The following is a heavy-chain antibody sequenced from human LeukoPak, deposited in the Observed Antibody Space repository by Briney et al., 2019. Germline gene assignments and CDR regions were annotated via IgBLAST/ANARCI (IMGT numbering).Heavy chain of an antibody. J-gene: IGHJ4*02. CDR1: GLSFSSFW. D-gene: IGHD1/OR15-1a*01. Sequence: TGGSLRLSCAASGLSFSSFWMSWVRQAPGKGLEWVANIKQDGSEKYYVDSVKGRFTISRGNAKDSLYLQMNSLRAEDTAVYYCVRDRTLSDYWGQGTLVTVSS. CDR2: IKQDGSEK. V-gene: IGHV3-7*01. CDR3: VRDRTLSDY.